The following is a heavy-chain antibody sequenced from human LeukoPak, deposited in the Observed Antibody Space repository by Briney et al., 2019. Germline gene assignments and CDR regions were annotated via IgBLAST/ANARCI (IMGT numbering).Heavy chain of an antibody. D-gene: IGHD5-18*01. CDR2: IKQDGSEK. CDR3: ASLKPRPYVDTAMVDY. CDR1: GFTFSSYW. Sequence: PGGSPRLSCAASGFTFSSYWMSWVRQAPGKGLEWVANIKQDGSEKYYVDSVKGRFTISRDNAKNSLYLQMNSLRAEDTAVYYCASLKPRPYVDTAMVDYWGQGTLVTVSS. V-gene: IGHV3-7*01. J-gene: IGHJ4*02.